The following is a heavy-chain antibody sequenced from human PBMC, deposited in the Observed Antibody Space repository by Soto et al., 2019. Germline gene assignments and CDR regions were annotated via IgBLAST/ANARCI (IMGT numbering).Heavy chain of an antibody. CDR1: GGSISSGGYY. CDR2: IYYSGST. CDR3: ARGGAARPYYFDY. Sequence: QVQLQESGPGLVKPSQTLSLTCTVSGGSISSGGYYWSWIRQHPGKGLEWIGYIYYSGSTYYNPSLKSRVTISVETSKNQFSLKLSSVTAADTAVYYCARGGAARPYYFDYWGQGTLVTVSS. J-gene: IGHJ4*02. D-gene: IGHD6-6*01. V-gene: IGHV4-31*03.